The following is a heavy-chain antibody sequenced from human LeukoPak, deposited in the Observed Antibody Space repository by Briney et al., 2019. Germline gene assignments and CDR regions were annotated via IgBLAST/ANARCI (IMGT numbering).Heavy chain of an antibody. J-gene: IGHJ4*02. CDR1: GFTFSSYS. CDR2: ISSSSSYI. Sequence: GGSLRLSCAASGFTFSSYSMNWVRQAPGKGLEWVSSISSSSSYIYYADSVKGRFTISRDNAKNSLYLQKNSLRAEDTAVYYCAGIVGATTSDYWGQGTLVTVSS. CDR3: AGIVGATTSDY. V-gene: IGHV3-21*01. D-gene: IGHD1-26*01.